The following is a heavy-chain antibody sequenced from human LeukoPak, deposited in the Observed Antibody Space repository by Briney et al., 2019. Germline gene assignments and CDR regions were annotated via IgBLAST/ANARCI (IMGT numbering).Heavy chain of an antibody. D-gene: IGHD3-10*01. CDR1: GFTFSDYY. CDR3: AKTSGPTDY. Sequence: GGSLRLSCAASGFTFSDYYMSWLRQAPGKGLEWVSYISSTSSPIYYADSVKGRFTTSRDNAKNSLYLQMNSLRAEDTAVYYCAKTSGPTDYWGQGTLVTVSS. CDR2: ISSTSSPI. V-gene: IGHV3-11*01. J-gene: IGHJ4*02.